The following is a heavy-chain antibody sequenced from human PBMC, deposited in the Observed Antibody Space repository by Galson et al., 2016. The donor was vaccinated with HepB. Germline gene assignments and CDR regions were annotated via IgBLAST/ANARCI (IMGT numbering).Heavy chain of an antibody. CDR1: GFTFRTHG. D-gene: IGHD2/OR15-2a*01. CDR2: ISYDGNIQ. Sequence: SLRHSCAASGFTFRTHGMHWVRQAPGKGLEWVTFISYDGNIQYYADSVKGRFTISRDNSENTLFLQMSSLRAEDTAVYYCAKDHHSTYGGWFWSQSTLVTVSS. CDR3: AKDHHSTYGGWF. V-gene: IGHV3-30*18. J-gene: IGHJ1*01.